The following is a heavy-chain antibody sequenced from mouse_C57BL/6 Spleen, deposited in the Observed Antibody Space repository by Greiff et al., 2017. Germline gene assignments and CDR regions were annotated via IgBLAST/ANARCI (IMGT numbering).Heavy chain of an antibody. CDR1: GFNIKDYY. CDR2: IDPEDGDT. J-gene: IGHJ3*01. D-gene: IGHD2-1*01. V-gene: IGHV14-1*01. CDR3: TTYYGNYGWFAY. Sequence: VQLQQSGAELVRPGASVKLSCTASGFNIKDYYMHWVKQRPEQGLEWIGGIDPEDGDTEYAPKFPGKATMTADTSSNTAYLQLSSLTSEDTAVYSCTTYYGNYGWFAYWGQGTLVTVSA.